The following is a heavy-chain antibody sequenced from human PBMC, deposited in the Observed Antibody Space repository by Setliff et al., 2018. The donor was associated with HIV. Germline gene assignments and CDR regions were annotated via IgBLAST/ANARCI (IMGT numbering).Heavy chain of an antibody. J-gene: IGHJ6*03. CDR2: LRQDVNKD. Sequence: PGGSLRLSCVVSGFIFENHAMHWVRRAPGKGLEWLTLLRQDVNKDYYGDSVKGRFTITRDNSKKTLYLYMNNLRSEDTAVYYCAKDAGYCSGESCYFYMDGWGKGTTVTVSS. V-gene: IGHV3-30*02. CDR3: AKDAGYCSGESCYFYMDG. D-gene: IGHD2-8*02. CDR1: GFIFENHA.